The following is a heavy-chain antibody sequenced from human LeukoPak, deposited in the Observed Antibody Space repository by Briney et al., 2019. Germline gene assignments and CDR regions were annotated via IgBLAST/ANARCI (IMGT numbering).Heavy chain of an antibody. CDR1: GFTFSGNW. J-gene: IGHJ4*02. V-gene: IGHV3-7*01. D-gene: IGHD2-2*02. CDR2: IKQDGSEK. CDR3: ARSRGYSTSASSYTYFDY. Sequence: HPGGSLRLSCAASGFTFSGNWMSWVRQAPGKGLEWVANIKQDGSEKYYVDSVKGRFTISRDNAKNSLYLQMNSLRAEDTAVYYCARSRGYSTSASSYTYFDYWGQGTLVSVSS.